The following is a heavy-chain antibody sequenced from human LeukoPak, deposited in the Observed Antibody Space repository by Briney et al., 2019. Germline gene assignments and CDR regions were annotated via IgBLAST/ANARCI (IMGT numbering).Heavy chain of an antibody. CDR2: LYYSGSI. D-gene: IGHD6-13*01. CDR3: ANSIAAAGKFDY. J-gene: IGHJ4*02. CDR1: GGSISSGSYY. V-gene: IGHV4-61*01. Sequence: SETLSLTCTVSGGSISSGSYYWSWLRHPPGKGLVWIGYLYYSGSINYNPSLKSPVTISVDTSKSQFSLKLSSVTAADTAVYYCANSIAAAGKFDYWGQGTLVTVSS.